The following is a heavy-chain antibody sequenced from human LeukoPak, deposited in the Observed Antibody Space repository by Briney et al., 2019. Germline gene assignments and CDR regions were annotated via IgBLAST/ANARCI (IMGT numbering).Heavy chain of an antibody. D-gene: IGHD5-18*01. Sequence: GGSLRLSCAASGFTFSSYSMNWVRQAPGKGLEWVSSISSSSSYIYYADSVKGRFTISRDNAKNSLYLQMNSLRAEDTAVYYCASDKGYSYGDTDYWGQGTLVTVSS. CDR1: GFTFSSYS. V-gene: IGHV3-21*01. CDR3: ASDKGYSYGDTDY. J-gene: IGHJ4*02. CDR2: ISSSSSYI.